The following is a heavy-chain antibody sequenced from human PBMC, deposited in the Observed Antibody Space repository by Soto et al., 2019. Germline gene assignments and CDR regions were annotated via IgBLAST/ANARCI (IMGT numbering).Heavy chain of an antibody. D-gene: IGHD4-17*01. Sequence: SETLSLTCAVYGGSFSGYYWSWIRQPPGKGLEWIGEINHSGSTNYNPSLKSRVTISVDTSKNQFSLKLSSVTAADTAVYYRARCSYGGANDYWGQGTLVTVSS. CDR3: ARCSYGGANDY. J-gene: IGHJ4*02. CDR1: GGSFSGYY. CDR2: INHSGST. V-gene: IGHV4-34*01.